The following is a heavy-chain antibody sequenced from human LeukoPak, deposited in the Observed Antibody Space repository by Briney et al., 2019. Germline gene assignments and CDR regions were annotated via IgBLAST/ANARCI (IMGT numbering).Heavy chain of an antibody. D-gene: IGHD3-10*01. J-gene: IGHJ4*02. Sequence: SETLSLTCTVSGDSIRNFYWNWIRQPPGKGLEWIGYIYQSGNTNYNPSLKSRLTMSIDTSKNQFSLNLNSVTAADTAVYYCARATYGSGSYYVVNFDYWGQGTLVTVSS. V-gene: IGHV4-59*01. CDR3: ARATYGSGSYYVVNFDY. CDR1: GDSIRNFY. CDR2: IYQSGNT.